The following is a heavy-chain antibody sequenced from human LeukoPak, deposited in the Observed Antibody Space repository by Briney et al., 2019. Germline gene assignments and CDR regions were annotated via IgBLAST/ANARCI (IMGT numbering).Heavy chain of an antibody. J-gene: IGHJ5*02. CDR3: AHRPDIAAASNRFDP. CDR2: ICWGDIK. CDR1: GFSRSTRGVG. D-gene: IGHD6-13*01. Sequence: SGPTLVHPSLALRLTCTFSGFSRSTRGVGVGWIRQPPGKALEWLALICWGDIKRYSPSLKSRLSITKGTTQHQEVLTMNFMDPADTATYYCAHRPDIAAASNRFDPWRQGTLVTVSS. V-gene: IGHV2-5*02.